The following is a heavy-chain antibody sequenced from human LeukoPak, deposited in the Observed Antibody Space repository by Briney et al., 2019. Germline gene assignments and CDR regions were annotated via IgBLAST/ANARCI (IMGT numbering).Heavy chain of an antibody. CDR1: GFTFSSYI. CDR2: IISSSSYI. V-gene: IGHV3-21*01. Sequence: PGGSLRLSCAASGFTFSSYIMNWVRQAPGKGLEWVSSIISSSSYIYYADSVKGRFTISRDNAKNSLYLQMNSLRGEDTAVYYCARDRGDIVVVPAAIRYWGQGTLVTVSS. D-gene: IGHD2-2*02. CDR3: ARDRGDIVVVPAAIRY. J-gene: IGHJ4*02.